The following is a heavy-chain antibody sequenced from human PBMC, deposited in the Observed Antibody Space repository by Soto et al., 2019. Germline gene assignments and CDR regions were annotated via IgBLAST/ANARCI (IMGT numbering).Heavy chain of an antibody. CDR1: GGTFSSYA. V-gene: IGHV1-69*06. CDR2: IIPIFGTA. D-gene: IGHD6-13*01. Sequence: SVKVSCKASGGTFSSYAISWVRQAPGQGLEWMGGIIPIFGTANYAQEFQGRVTITADKSTSTAYMELSSLRSEDTAVYYCARVGGYTGYSSSWYNSYYYYGMDVWGQGTTVTVSS. CDR3: ARVGGYTGYSSSWYNSYYYYGMDV. J-gene: IGHJ6*02.